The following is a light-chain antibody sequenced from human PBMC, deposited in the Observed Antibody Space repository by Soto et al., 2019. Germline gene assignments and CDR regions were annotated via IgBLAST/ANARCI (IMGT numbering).Light chain of an antibody. V-gene: IGLV4-69*01. CDR2: LNSDGSH. CDR3: QTWGTGIVV. CDR1: XGHSSYA. Sequence: QLVLTQSPSASASLGXXVKLTCTXXXGHSSYAIAWHQQQPEKGPRYLMKLNSDGSHSKGDGIPDRFSGSSSGAERYLTISSLQSEDEADYYCQTWGTGIVVFGGGTKLTVL. J-gene: IGLJ2*01.